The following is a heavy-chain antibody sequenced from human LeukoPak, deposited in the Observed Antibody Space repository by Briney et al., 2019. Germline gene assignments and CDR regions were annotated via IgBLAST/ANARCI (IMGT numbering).Heavy chain of an antibody. V-gene: IGHV1-2*02. J-gene: IGHJ3*02. CDR2: IKPNSGGT. D-gene: IGHD6-13*01. CDR1: GHTLTRYY. Sequence: ASEKLSRNASGHTLTRYYMHGVRHAPAQGLEWMGWIKPNSGGTNYAQKFQGRVTMTRDTSISTAYMELSRLRSDDTAVYYCARSREGAFDIWGQGTMVTVSS. CDR3: ARSREGAFDI.